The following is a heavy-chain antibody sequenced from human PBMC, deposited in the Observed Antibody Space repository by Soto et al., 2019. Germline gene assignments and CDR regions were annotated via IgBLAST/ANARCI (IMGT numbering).Heavy chain of an antibody. D-gene: IGHD3-3*01. CDR3: ARDLDITIFGVPTAGDMDV. J-gene: IGHJ6*04. CDR1: GFTFSDYY. V-gene: IGHV3-11*06. CDR2: ISSSSSYT. Sequence: GGSLRLSCAASGFTFSDYYMSWIRQAPGKGLEWVSYISSSSSYTNYADSVKGRFTISRNNAKNSLYLQMNSLRAEDTAVYYCARDLDITIFGVPTAGDMDVWGKGTTVTVAS.